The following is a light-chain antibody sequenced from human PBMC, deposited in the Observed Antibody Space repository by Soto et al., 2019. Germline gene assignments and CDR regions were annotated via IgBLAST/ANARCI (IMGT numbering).Light chain of an antibody. CDR2: GAA. CDR1: QSVRSSY. Sequence: EIVLTQSPGTLSLSPGERATLACRASQSVRSSYLAWYQQKPGQDPKPLIYGAASRATGIPDRFSGSGSGNDFTLTFSRLEPDDFAVYYCLQYGSSPYNVGLGTKLEIK. J-gene: IGKJ2*01. CDR3: LQYGSSPYN. V-gene: IGKV3-20*01.